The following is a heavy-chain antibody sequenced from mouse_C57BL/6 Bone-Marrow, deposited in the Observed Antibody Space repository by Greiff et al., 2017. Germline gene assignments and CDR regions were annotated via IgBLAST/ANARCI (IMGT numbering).Heavy chain of an antibody. CDR2: ISSGSSTI. J-gene: IGHJ2*01. CDR3: ARPLLDY. V-gene: IGHV5-17*01. CDR1: GFTFSDYG. Sequence: EVKLVESGGGLVKPGGSLKLSCAASGFTFSDYGMHWVRQAPEKGLEWVAYISSGSSTIYYADTVKGRFPISRDNAKNTLFLQMTSLRAEDTAMXYCARPLLDYWGQGTTLTVSS.